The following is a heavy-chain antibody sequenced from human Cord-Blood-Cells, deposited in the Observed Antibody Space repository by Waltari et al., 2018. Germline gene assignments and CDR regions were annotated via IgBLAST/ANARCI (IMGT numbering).Heavy chain of an antibody. CDR1: GFTFTRSA. CDR3: AASRFYTDFWSGPDY. V-gene: IGHV1-58*01. D-gene: IGHD3-3*01. CDR2: IVVGSGNT. J-gene: IGHJ4*02. Sequence: QLQLVQSGPEVQKPGTSVKVSCKASGFTFTRSAVQWVRHARGQRLEWIGWIVVGSGNTNYAQKFQERVTITRDMSTSTAYMELSSLRSEDTAVYYCAASRFYTDFWSGPDYWGQGTLVTVSS.